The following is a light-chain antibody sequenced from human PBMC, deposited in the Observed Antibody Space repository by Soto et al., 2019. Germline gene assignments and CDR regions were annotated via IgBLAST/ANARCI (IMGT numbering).Light chain of an antibody. Sequence: QTVVTQETSLTVSPGGTVTLTCASSTGADTSGNHPSWFQQQPGQAPRALIYSAINKHSWTPARFSGSLLGGRAALTLSGVQPEDEAEYFCLLYYGGDQPWVFGGGTKLTVL. CDR3: LLYYGGDQPWV. V-gene: IGLV7-43*01. CDR1: TGADTSGNH. J-gene: IGLJ3*02. CDR2: SAI.